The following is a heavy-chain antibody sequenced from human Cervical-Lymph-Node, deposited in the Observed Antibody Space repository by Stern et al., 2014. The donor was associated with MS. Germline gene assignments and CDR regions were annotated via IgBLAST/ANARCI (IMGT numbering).Heavy chain of an antibody. CDR3: ARQRYSDY. Sequence: DQLVQSGPEVKRPGESLKISCQASGYTFTSYWIGWVRQMPGKGLEWIAIIFPGGSDIRYSPSFQGQVTISADKSSSTAYLQWNNLKASDTAIYYCARQRYSDYWGQGTLVTVSS. CDR2: IFPGGSDI. CDR1: GYTFTSYW. J-gene: IGHJ4*02. V-gene: IGHV5-51*01.